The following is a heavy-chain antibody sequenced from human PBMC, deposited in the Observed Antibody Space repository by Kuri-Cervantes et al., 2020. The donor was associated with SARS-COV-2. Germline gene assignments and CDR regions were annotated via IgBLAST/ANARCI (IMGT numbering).Heavy chain of an antibody. J-gene: IGHJ4*02. CDR1: GCTFTGYY. CDR3: AVEYSSSSGHQGDDY. D-gene: IGHD6-6*01. V-gene: IGHV1-2*02. CDR2: INPNSGGT. Sequence: ASVKVSCKASGCTFTGYYMHWVRQAPGQGLEWMGWINPNSGGTNYAQKFQGRVTMTKDTSISTAYMELSRLRSDDTAVCYCAVEYSSSSGHQGDDYWGQGTLVTVSS.